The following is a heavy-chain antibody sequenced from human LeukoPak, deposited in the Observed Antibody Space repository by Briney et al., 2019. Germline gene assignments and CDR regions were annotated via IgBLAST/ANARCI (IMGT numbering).Heavy chain of an antibody. CDR3: ARERGSSSWYGYYYYYYMDV. D-gene: IGHD6-13*01. J-gene: IGHJ6*03. V-gene: IGHV3-48*03. CDR1: GFTFSSYE. Sequence: GGSLRLSCAASGFTFSSYEMHWVRQAPGKGLEWVSYISSSGSTIYYADSVKGRFTISRDNAKNSLYLQMNSLRAEDTAVYYCARERGSSSWYGYYYYYYMDVWGKGTTVTISS. CDR2: ISSSGSTI.